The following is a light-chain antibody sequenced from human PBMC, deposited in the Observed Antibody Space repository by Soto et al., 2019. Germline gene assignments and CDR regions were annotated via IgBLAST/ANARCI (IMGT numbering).Light chain of an antibody. Sequence: EIVMTQSPATLSVSPGERASLSCRASQSVSTKLAWYQQKGGQAPRLLIYDASTRATGIPARFSGSGSGTQFTLTISSLQSEDFAVYYCQQYNDRPPWTFGQGTKMEIK. CDR1: QSVSTK. CDR3: QQYNDRPPWT. J-gene: IGKJ1*01. CDR2: DAS. V-gene: IGKV3-15*01.